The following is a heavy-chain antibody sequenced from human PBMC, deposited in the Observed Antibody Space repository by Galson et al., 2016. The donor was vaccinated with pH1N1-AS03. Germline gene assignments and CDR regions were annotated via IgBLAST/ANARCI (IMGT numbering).Heavy chain of an antibody. V-gene: IGHV5-51*01. CDR2: IYPDDSDT. Sequence: QSGAEVKKPGDSLTIPCQASGYIFTSFWIGWVRQMHGKGLEWMGIIYPDDSDTRYSPSFQGQVTISADKYITTAYLQWTSLTASDTAIYYCAKRYGYYFDYWGQGTPVTVSS. CDR3: AKRYGYYFDY. D-gene: IGHD2-15*01. CDR1: GYIFTSFW. J-gene: IGHJ4*02.